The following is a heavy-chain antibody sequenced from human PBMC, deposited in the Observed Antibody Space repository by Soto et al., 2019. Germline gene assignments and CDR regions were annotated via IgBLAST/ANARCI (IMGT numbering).Heavy chain of an antibody. CDR3: AKFGMATTKRSPPYYIDY. CDR2: ISGSGGGT. D-gene: IGHD1-1*01. Sequence: GGSLRLSCAASGFTFSSYAMSWVRQAPGKGLEWVSRISGSGGGTYYAESVKGRFTFSRDNSKNTLYLQMNSLRDEEKAVYYCAKFGMATTKRSPPYYIDYWGQGALVTVSS. J-gene: IGHJ4*02. V-gene: IGHV3-23*01. CDR1: GFTFSSYA.